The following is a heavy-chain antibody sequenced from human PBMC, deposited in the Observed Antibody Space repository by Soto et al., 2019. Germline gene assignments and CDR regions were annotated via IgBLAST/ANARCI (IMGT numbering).Heavy chain of an antibody. CDR2: VDYTGST. J-gene: IGHJ5*02. D-gene: IGHD3-10*01. CDR1: GGSITGTTNY. Sequence: PSETLSLTCTVSGGSITGTTNYWGWIRQPPGKGLEWIGTVDYTGSTNYNPSLERRVTISVDTSKNQFSLNLRSVTAADTAVYYCARRTPLYASESSRFDPWGQGALVTVSS. CDR3: ARRTPLYASESSRFDP. V-gene: IGHV4-39*01.